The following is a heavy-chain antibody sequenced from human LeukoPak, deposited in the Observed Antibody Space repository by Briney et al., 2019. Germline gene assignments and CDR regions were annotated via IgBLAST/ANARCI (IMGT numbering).Heavy chain of an antibody. CDR2: MNSDGSST. CDR1: GFSFSRYW. D-gene: IGHD3-22*01. J-gene: IGHJ3*02. Sequence: GGCLRLSCAASGFSFSRYWMHWVRQAPGKGLVWVSRMNSDGSSTNYADSVKGRFTISRDNAKNILYLQMNSLRAEDTAVYHCATGHYYDSSGYYPLPDAFDIWGQGTMVTVSS. V-gene: IGHV3-74*01. CDR3: ATGHYYDSSGYYPLPDAFDI.